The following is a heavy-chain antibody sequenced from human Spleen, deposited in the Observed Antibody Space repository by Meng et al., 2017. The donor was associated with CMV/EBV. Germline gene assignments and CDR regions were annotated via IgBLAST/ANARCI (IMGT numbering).Heavy chain of an antibody. V-gene: IGHV1-2*02. Sequence: ASVKVSCKASGGSFSSNAISWVRQAPGQGLEWMGWINPNSGGTNYAQKFQGRVTMTRDTSISTAYMELSRLRSDDTAVYYCARLPIAVAWYYFDYWGQGTLVTVSS. CDR3: ARLPIAVAWYYFDY. CDR1: GGSFSSNA. D-gene: IGHD6-19*01. CDR2: INPNSGGT. J-gene: IGHJ4*02.